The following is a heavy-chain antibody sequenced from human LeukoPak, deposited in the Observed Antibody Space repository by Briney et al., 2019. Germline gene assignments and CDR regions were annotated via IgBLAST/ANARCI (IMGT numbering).Heavy chain of an antibody. J-gene: IGHJ6*02. V-gene: IGHV4-4*07. CDR1: GGSISYF. D-gene: IGHD3-10*01. CDR3: ARGRNGPSADYYYGMDV. CDR2: XNRSGRN. Sequence: SGTLSLTCSVSGGSISYFWTWIRQPAGXGLXXXXXXNRSGRNNYTTSLTTLVTTSVDPSKNQFSLKLTSVHAADTAIYYCARGRNGPSADYYYGMDVWGQGTTVTVSS.